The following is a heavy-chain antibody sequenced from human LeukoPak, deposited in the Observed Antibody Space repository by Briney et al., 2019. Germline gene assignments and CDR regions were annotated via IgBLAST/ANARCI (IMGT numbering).Heavy chain of an antibody. J-gene: IGHJ6*02. CDR2: IYYSGST. D-gene: IGHD6-19*01. CDR1: GGSISSSSYY. Sequence: PSETLSLTCTVSGGSISSSSYYWGWIRQPPGKGLEWIGSIYYSGSTYYSPSLKSRVTISVDTSKNQFSLKLSSVTAADTAVYYCARDYPPLSSGWYYYYYGMDVWGQGTTVTVSS. V-gene: IGHV4-39*07. CDR3: ARDYPPLSSGWYYYYYGMDV.